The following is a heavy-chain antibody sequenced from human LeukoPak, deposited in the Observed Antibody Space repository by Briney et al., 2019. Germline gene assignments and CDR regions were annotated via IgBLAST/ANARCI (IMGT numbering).Heavy chain of an antibody. V-gene: IGHV4-39*07. CDR2: IYYRGST. CDR3: AIVKGYGSSCYLAEYYFDY. D-gene: IGHD3-22*01. Sequence: SETLSLTCTVSGGSISSSNYYRGWIRPPPGKGLEWIGSIYYRGSTYYNPSLKSRVTISVVTTKNHFSLQLSSVTAADAAVYDCAIVKGYGSSCYLAEYYFDYWGQGTLVTVSS. CDR1: GGSISSSNYY. J-gene: IGHJ4*02.